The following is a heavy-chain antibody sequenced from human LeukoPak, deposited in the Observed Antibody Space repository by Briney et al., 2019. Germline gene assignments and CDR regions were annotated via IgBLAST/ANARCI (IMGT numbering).Heavy chain of an antibody. D-gene: IGHD2-2*02. J-gene: IGHJ1*01. CDR2: ISGSSGST. V-gene: IGHV3-23*01. Sequence: GGSLRPSCAASGFTFSSYAMSWVRKAPGKGLEWVSAISGSSGSTYYADSVKGRFTISRDNSKNTLYLQMNSLRAEDTAVYYCAKTRYCTSTSCYSPMYFQHWGQGTLVTVSS. CDR3: AKTRYCTSTSCYSPMYFQH. CDR1: GFTFSSYA.